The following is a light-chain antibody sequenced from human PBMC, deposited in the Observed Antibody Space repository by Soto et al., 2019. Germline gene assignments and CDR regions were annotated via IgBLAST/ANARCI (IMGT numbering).Light chain of an antibody. CDR3: QQSDITPWT. CDR1: QSISSY. V-gene: IGKV1-39*01. J-gene: IGKJ1*01. Sequence: DIPMTQSPSSLSASVGDRVSITCRASQSISSYLNWYQQKPGKAPKVLIYAASSLQSGVPSRFSGSGSGTDFTLTISSLQPEDFATYYCQQSDITPWTFGQGTKVEIK. CDR2: AAS.